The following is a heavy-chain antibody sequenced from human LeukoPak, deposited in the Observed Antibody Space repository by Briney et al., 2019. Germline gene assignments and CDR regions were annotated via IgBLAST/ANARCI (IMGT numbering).Heavy chain of an antibody. J-gene: IGHJ1*01. CDR1: GGSFSGYY. V-gene: IGHV4-34*01. D-gene: IGHD3-10*01. CDR3: ARGKSSRGVGSPPKSSPH. Sequence: SETLSLTCAVYGGSFSGYYWSWIRQPPGKGLEWIGEINHSGSTNYNPSLKSRVTISVDTSKNQFSLKLSSVTAADTAVYYCARGKSSRGVGSPPKSSPHGGQAPRAPAPS. CDR2: INHSGST.